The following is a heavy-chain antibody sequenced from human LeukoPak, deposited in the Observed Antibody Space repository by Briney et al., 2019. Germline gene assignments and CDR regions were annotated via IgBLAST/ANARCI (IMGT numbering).Heavy chain of an antibody. Sequence: SETLSLTCTVSGGSISSNKYYWGWIRQPPGKGLEWIGSIYYSGSTYYDPTLKSRVTIFVDTSKNQFSLKLSSMTAADTAVYYCATPYSGGYQGLDIWGQGTMVTVSS. J-gene: IGHJ3*02. V-gene: IGHV4-39*01. CDR1: GGSISSNKYY. CDR2: IYYSGST. D-gene: IGHD1-26*01. CDR3: ATPYSGGYQGLDI.